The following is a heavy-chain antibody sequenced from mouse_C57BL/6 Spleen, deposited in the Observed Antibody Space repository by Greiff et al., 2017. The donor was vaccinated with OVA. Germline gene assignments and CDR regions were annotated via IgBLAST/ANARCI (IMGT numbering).Heavy chain of an antibody. CDR2: ISSGGDYI. J-gene: IGHJ4*01. V-gene: IGHV5-9-1*02. CDR1: GFTFSSYA. Sequence: EVQLVESGEGLVKPGGSLKLSCAASGFTFSSYAMSWVRQTPEQRLEWVAYISSGGDYIYYADTVKGRFTISRDNARNTLYLQMSNLKFEDTTMYYCTRHDCDSYYYAMDYWGQGTSVTVSS. D-gene: IGHD2-4*01. CDR3: TRHDCDSYYYAMDY.